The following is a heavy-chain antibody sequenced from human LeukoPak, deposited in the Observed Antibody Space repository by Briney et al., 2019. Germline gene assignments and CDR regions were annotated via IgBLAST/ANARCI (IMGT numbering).Heavy chain of an antibody. CDR2: IIPILGIA. Sequence: SVKVSCKASGGTFSSYAISWVRQAPGQGLEWMGRIIPILGIANYAQKFQGRVTITADKSTSTAYVELSSLRSEDTAVYYCASGYYDFWSGYHRRYYYGMDVWGQGTTVTVSS. CDR1: GGTFSSYA. CDR3: ASGYYDFWSGYHRRYYYGMDV. V-gene: IGHV1-69*04. J-gene: IGHJ6*02. D-gene: IGHD3-3*01.